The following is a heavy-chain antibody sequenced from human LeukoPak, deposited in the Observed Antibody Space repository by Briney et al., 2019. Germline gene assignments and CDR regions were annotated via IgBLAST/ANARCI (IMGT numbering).Heavy chain of an antibody. V-gene: IGHV3-33*01. D-gene: IGHD3-10*01. CDR3: ARVVSYYGSAYRLLDL. J-gene: IGHJ2*01. CDR1: GFTFSTNG. CDR2: IWFDGSKK. Sequence: GGSLRLSCAASGFTFSTNGMHWVRQAPGKGLEWVSLIWFDGSKKLYADSVKGRFTVSRDNSKNTMYLQMNSLRVEDTAIYYCARVVSYYGSAYRLLDLWGRGTLVTVSS.